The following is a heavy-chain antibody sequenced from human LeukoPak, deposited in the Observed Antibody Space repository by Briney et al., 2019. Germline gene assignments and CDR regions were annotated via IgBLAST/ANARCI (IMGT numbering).Heavy chain of an antibody. J-gene: IGHJ6*02. V-gene: IGHV3-74*03. CDR2: INSDGGAP. CDR3: ARDRRRDGDHYYFGMDV. CDR1: GFTFSSHW. Sequence: GGSLRLSCASSGFTFSSHWMHWVRQAPGQGLVWVSRINSDGGAPMYADSVKGRFTISRDNAKNTLYLQMNSLRVDLTAVYYCARDRRRDGDHYYFGMDVWGQGTTVTVSS.